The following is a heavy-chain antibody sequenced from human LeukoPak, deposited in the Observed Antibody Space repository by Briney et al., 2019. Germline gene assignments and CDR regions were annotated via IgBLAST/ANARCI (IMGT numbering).Heavy chain of an antibody. Sequence: ASVKVSCKASGYTFTSYDINWVRQATGQGLEWMGWMNPNSGNTGYAQKFQGRVTMTRDTSTSTVYMELSSLRSEDTAVYYCARDWAETGIPTGDYWGQGTLVTVSS. CDR1: GYTFTSYD. V-gene: IGHV1-8*02. CDR2: MNPNSGNT. D-gene: IGHD3-3*01. CDR3: ARDWAETGIPTGDY. J-gene: IGHJ4*02.